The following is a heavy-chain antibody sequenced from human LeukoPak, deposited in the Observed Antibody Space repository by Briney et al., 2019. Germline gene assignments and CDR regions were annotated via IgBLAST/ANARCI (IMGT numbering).Heavy chain of an antibody. CDR2: ISSIGATT. V-gene: IGHV3-48*03. D-gene: IGHD5-18*01. CDR1: GFTSSAFD. Sequence: GGSLRLSCASSGFTSSAFDMNWVRHAPGKGLEWVSFISSIGATTSYADSVRSRCTLSRDNAKNSLYLQMHSLRTEDTAIYYCARARGYSYGILDQWGQGTLVTVSS. CDR3: ARARGYSYGILDQ. J-gene: IGHJ4*02.